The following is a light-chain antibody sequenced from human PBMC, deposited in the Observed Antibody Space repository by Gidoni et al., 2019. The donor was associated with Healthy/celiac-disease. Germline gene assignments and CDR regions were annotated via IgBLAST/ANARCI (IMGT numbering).Light chain of an antibody. CDR3: QVWDSSSDHPYVV. CDR1: TIGSKS. Sequence: SYVLPHPPSLSVAPGQTARITGGGHTIGSKSVQWYQQKPGQAPVLVVYDDSDRPSGSPERVSGSNSGNTATLTISRVEAGDEADYYCQVWDSSSDHPYVVFGGGTKLTVL. CDR2: DDS. J-gene: IGLJ2*01. V-gene: IGLV3-21*02.